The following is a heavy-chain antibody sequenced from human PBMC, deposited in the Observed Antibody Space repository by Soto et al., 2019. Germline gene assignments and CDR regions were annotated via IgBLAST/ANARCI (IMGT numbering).Heavy chain of an antibody. V-gene: IGHV3-23*01. Sequence: EVQLLESGGGSVQPGGSLRLSCAASGFTFSSYAMHWVRRPPGKGLEWVSSISGSGGTAYYADSVKGRFSISRDSLVNTLYLQMNSLRAEDTAVYYCAKSRGQTWRFDYWGQGTSVTVSP. D-gene: IGHD3-10*01. CDR1: GFTFSSYA. CDR2: ISGSGGTA. J-gene: IGHJ4*02. CDR3: AKSRGQTWRFDY.